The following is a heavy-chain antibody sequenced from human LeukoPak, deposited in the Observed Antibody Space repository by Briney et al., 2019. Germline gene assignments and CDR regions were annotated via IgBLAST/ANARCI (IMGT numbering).Heavy chain of an antibody. D-gene: IGHD3-10*01. V-gene: IGHV3-9*01. CDR1: GFTFDDYA. CDR2: ISWNSGSI. Sequence: GRSLRLSCAASGFTFDDYAMHWVRQAPGKGLERVSGISWNSGSIGYADSVKGRFTISRDNAKNSLYLQMNSLRAEDTASYYCASSYYGSGSDPWGQGTLVTVSS. J-gene: IGHJ5*02. CDR3: ASSYYGSGSDP.